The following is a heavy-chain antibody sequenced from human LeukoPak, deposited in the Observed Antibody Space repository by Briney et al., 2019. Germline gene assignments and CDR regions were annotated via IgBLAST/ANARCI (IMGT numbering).Heavy chain of an antibody. J-gene: IGHJ4*02. D-gene: IGHD2-8*01. CDR1: GFTVSSNY. CDR3: ASILRRGRSFDY. CDR2: IYSSGST. V-gene: IGHV3-66*02. Sequence: GGSLRLSCAASGFTVSSNYMSWVRQAPGKGLEWVSVIYSSGSTYYADSVKGRFTISRDNSKNTLYLQMNSLRAEDTAVYYCASILRRGRSFDYWGQGTLVTVSS.